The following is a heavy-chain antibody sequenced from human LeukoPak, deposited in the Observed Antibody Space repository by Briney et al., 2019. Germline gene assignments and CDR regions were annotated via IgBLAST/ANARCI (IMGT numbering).Heavy chain of an antibody. CDR2: ISGSCGST. J-gene: IGHJ3*02. D-gene: IGHD2-2*01. CDR3: ANPYCSSTSCHDAFDI. Sequence: GGSLRLYCAASGFTFSSYAMSLVRQAPGKGLELVSAISGSCGSTYYADSVKGRFTISRDNSKNTLYLQMNSLRAEDTAVYYCANPYCSSTSCHDAFDIWGQGTMVTVSS. V-gene: IGHV3-23*01. CDR1: GFTFSSYA.